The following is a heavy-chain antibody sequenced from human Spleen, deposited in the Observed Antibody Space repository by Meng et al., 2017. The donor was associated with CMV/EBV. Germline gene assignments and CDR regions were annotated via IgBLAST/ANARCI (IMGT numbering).Heavy chain of an antibody. Sequence: ASVKVSCKASGYTFNDYYMHWVRQAPGQGLEWMGWINPNNGGTWSAQKFQGRVSMTLDTSESTAYMDLTGLVSDDTAIYYCAGELGAGGDVARENYLPPWGQGTLVTVSS. CDR2: INPNNGGT. V-gene: IGHV1-2*02. D-gene: IGHD1-26*01. CDR1: GYTFNDYY. J-gene: IGHJ5*02. CDR3: AGELGAGGDVARENYLPP.